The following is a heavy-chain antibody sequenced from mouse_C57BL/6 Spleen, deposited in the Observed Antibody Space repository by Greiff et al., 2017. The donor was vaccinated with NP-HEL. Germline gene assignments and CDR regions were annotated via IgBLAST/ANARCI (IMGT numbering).Heavy chain of an antibody. J-gene: IGHJ2*01. V-gene: IGHV5-9-1*02. D-gene: IGHD2-1*01. CDR2: TSSGGDYI. CDR3: TRVGLGKFLYYFDY. Sequence: EVQGVESGEGLVKPGGSLQLSCAASGFTFSSYAMSWVRHTPETRLEWVAYTSSGGDYIYYADPVKGRFPVSRDNARNTLYLQMSSLKSEDTAMYYCTRVGLGKFLYYFDYWGQGTTLTVSS. CDR1: GFTFSSYA.